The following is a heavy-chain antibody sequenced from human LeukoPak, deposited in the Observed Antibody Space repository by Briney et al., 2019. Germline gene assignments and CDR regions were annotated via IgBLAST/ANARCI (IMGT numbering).Heavy chain of an antibody. J-gene: IGHJ6*02. Sequence: SGGSLRLSCAASGFTFSSYAMHWVRQAPGKGPERVAVISYDGSNKYYADSVKGRFTISRDNSKNTLYLQMNSLRAEDTAVYYCARDHGGLGQYIVVVPAAIDYYGIDVWGQGTTVTVSS. CDR1: GFTFSSYA. V-gene: IGHV3-30*04. CDR3: ARDHGGLGQYIVVVPAAIDYYGIDV. CDR2: ISYDGSNK. D-gene: IGHD2-2*01.